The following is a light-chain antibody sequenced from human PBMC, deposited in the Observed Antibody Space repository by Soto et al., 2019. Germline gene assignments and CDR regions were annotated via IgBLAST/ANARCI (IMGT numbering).Light chain of an antibody. Sequence: DIQMTQSPSTLSASVGDRVTITCRASQSVSSWLAWYQQKPGKAPKLLIYDASSLESGVPSRFSGSGSGTEFTLTISSLQPDDFATYYCQHYKSYFSTFGPGTKVEIK. CDR3: QHYKSYFST. J-gene: IGKJ3*01. CDR2: DAS. V-gene: IGKV1-5*01. CDR1: QSVSSW.